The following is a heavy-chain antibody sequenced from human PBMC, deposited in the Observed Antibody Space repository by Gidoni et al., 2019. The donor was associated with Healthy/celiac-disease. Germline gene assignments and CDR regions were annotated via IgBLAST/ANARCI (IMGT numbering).Heavy chain of an antibody. CDR2: ISYDGSNK. CDR1: GFTFSSYG. D-gene: IGHD3-9*01. CDR3: AKDVLRYFDWSGSHFDY. V-gene: IGHV3-30*18. Sequence: QVQLVESGGGVVQPGRSLRLSCAASGFTFSSYGMHWVRQAPGKGLEWVAVISYDGSNKYYADSVKGRFTISRDNSKNTLYLQMNSLRAEDTAVYYCAKDVLRYFDWSGSHFDYWGQGTLVTVSS. J-gene: IGHJ4*02.